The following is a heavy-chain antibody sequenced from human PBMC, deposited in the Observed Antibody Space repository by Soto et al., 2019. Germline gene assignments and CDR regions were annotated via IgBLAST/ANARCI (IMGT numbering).Heavy chain of an antibody. Sequence: SETLCLTCTVSGGSISSYYWSWIRQPPGKGLEWIGYIYYSGSTNYNPSLKSRVTISVDTSKNQFSLKLSSVTAADTAVYYCARGSLEWLFWFDPWGQGTLVTVSS. CDR1: GGSISSYY. J-gene: IGHJ5*02. CDR2: IYYSGST. V-gene: IGHV4-59*01. CDR3: ARGSLEWLFWFDP. D-gene: IGHD3-3*01.